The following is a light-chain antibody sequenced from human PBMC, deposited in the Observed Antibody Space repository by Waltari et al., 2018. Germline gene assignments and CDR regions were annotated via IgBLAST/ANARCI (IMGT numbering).Light chain of an antibody. CDR2: SNN. Sequence: QSVLTQPPSASGTPVQRVTISCSGSSSNIGSSFVTWYQQLPGTAPKLLIYSNNQRPSGVPDRFSGSKSGTSASLAISGLQSEDEADYYCAGWDDSLNGYVFGAATKVTVL. J-gene: IGLJ1*01. V-gene: IGLV1-44*01. CDR3: AGWDDSLNGYV. CDR1: SSNIGSSF.